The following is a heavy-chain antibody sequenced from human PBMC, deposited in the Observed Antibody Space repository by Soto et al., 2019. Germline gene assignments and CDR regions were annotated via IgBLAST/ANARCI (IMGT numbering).Heavy chain of an antibody. V-gene: IGHV4-34*01. CDR3: ARAPERATITGNYFDY. CDR1: GGSFSGYY. Sequence: SETLSLTCAVYGGSFSGYYWTWIRQPPGKGLEWIAEINHSGSTNYNPSLKSRVTISVDTSKNQFSLKLSTLTAADTAVYYCARAPERATITGNYFDYWGQGTLVTVSS. D-gene: IGHD5-12*01. J-gene: IGHJ4*02. CDR2: INHSGST.